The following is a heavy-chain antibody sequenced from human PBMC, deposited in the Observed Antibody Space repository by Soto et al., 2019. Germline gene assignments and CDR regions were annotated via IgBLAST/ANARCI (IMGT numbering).Heavy chain of an antibody. D-gene: IGHD6-19*01. CDR2: INHSGST. V-gene: IGHV4-34*01. Sequence: QVQLQQWGAGLLKPSETLSLTCAVYGGSFSGYYWSWIRQPPGKGLEWIGEINHSGSTNYNPSLKSRVTISVETSKNQFSLKLRSVTAADTAVYYCARIPGGWYPHYYYYGMDVWGQGTTVTVSS. CDR1: GGSFSGYY. CDR3: ARIPGGWYPHYYYYGMDV. J-gene: IGHJ6*02.